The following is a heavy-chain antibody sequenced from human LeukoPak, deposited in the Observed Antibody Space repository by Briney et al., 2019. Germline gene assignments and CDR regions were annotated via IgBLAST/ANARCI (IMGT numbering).Heavy chain of an antibody. CDR3: ASQSAKNYGDYQAGHHLYYGMDV. CDR2: ISSSSSYI. J-gene: IGHJ6*02. Sequence: GRSLRLSCAASGFTFSSYSMNWVRQTPGKGLEWVSSISSSSSYIYYADSVKGRFTISRDNAKNSLYLQMNSLRAEDTAVYYCASQSAKNYGDYQAGHHLYYGMDVWGQGTTVTVSS. CDR1: GFTFSSYS. V-gene: IGHV3-21*01. D-gene: IGHD4-17*01.